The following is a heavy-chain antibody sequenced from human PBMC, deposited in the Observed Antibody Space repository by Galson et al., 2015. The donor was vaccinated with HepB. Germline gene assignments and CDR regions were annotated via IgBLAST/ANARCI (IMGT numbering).Heavy chain of an antibody. CDR2: IRSKANSYAT. J-gene: IGHJ4*02. Sequence: SLRLSCAASGFTFSGSAMHWVRQASGKGLEWVGRIRSKANSYATAYAASVKGRFTISRDDSKNTAYLQMNSLKTEDTAVYYCTRRDDFWSGSSDFWGQGTLVTVSS. CDR3: TRRDDFWSGSSDF. V-gene: IGHV3-73*01. D-gene: IGHD3-3*01. CDR1: GFTFSGSA.